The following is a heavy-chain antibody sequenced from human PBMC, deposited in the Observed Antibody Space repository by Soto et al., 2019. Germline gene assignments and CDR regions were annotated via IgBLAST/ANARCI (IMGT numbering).Heavy chain of an antibody. CDR3: ARGWSGVDTDFENTVYAFDI. D-gene: IGHD5-18*01. V-gene: IGHV1-8*01. Sequence: QVQLVQSGAEVKKPGASVKVSCKASGYTFTSYDINWVRQATGQGLEWMGWMNPNSGNTGYAQKFQGRVTMTRNTSISTAYMELSSLRSEDTAVYYCARGWSGVDTDFENTVYAFDIWGQGTMVSVSS. CDR1: GYTFTSYD. CDR2: MNPNSGNT. J-gene: IGHJ3*02.